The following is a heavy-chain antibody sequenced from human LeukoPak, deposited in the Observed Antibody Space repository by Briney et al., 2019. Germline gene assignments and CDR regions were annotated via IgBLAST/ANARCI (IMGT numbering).Heavy chain of an antibody. CDR2: FDPEDGET. CDR1: GYTLTELS. D-gene: IGHD6-19*01. V-gene: IGHV1-24*01. J-gene: IGHJ6*03. Sequence: GASVKVSCKVSGYTLTELSMHWVRQAPGKGLEWMGGFDPEDGETIYAQKFQGRVTMTEDTSTDTAYMELSSLRSEDTAVYYCATRRPGIAVAGLGYYYYYYYMDVWGKGTTVTVSS. CDR3: ATRRPGIAVAGLGYYYYYYYMDV.